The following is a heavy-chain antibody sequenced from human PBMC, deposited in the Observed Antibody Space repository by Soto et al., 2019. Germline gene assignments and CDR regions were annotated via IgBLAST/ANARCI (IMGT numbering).Heavy chain of an antibody. CDR3: ARLEMGISLGASDI. D-gene: IGHD6-13*01. J-gene: IGHJ3*02. V-gene: IGHV1-18*01. CDR1: GYTFTSNG. Sequence: ASVKVSCKASGYTFTSNGISWVRQAPGQGLEWMGWISADKGNTNYAQKLQGRVTMTTDTSTSTAYMELRSLRSDDTAVYFCARLEMGISLGASDIWGQGTMVTVSS. CDR2: ISADKGNT.